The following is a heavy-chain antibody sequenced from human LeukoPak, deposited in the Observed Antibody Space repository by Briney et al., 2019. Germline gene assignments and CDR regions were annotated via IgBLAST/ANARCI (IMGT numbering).Heavy chain of an antibody. CDR3: ARAFKGRVVVTAILLMTAGPGRDYFDY. CDR2: INPNSGGT. J-gene: IGHJ4*02. D-gene: IGHD2-21*02. V-gene: IGHV1-2*02. Sequence: ASVKVSCKASGYTFTGYYMHWVRQAPGQGLEWMGWINPNSGGTNYAQKFQGRVTMTRDTSISTAYMELSRLRSDDTAVYYCARAFKGRVVVTAILLMTAGPGRDYFDYWGQGTLVTVSS. CDR1: GYTFTGYY.